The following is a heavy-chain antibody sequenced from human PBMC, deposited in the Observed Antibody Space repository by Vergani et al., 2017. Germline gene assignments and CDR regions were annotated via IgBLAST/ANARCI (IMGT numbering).Heavy chain of an antibody. J-gene: IGHJ4*02. CDR3: ARDRGCTNVVCYTLGNPFDY. D-gene: IGHD2-8*01. CDR2: IIPILGIA. Sequence: QVQLVQSGAEVKKPGSSVKVSCKASGGTFSSYAISWVRQAPGQGLEWMGRIIPILGIANYAQKFQGRVTITADKSTSTAYMELSSLRSEDTAVYYCARDRGCTNVVCYTLGNPFDYWGQGTLVTVSS. V-gene: IGHV1-69*04. CDR1: GGTFSSYA.